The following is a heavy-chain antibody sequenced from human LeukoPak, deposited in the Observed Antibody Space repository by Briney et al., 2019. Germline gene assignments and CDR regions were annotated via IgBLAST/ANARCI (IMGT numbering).Heavy chain of an antibody. Sequence: PGGSLRLSYAASGFTFSSYAMSWVRQAPGKGLEWVSAISGSGGSTYYADSVKGRFTISRDSSKNTLFLQMNRLRPEDAAVYYCAKAPVTTCRGAFCYPFDYWGLGTLVTVSS. CDR2: ISGSGGST. J-gene: IGHJ4*02. CDR1: GFTFSSYA. CDR3: AKAPVTTCRGAFCYPFDY. D-gene: IGHD2-15*01. V-gene: IGHV3-23*01.